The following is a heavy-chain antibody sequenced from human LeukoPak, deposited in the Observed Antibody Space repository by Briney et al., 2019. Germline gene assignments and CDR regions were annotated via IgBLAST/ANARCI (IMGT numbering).Heavy chain of an antibody. V-gene: IGHV1-2*02. CDR3: ARERSSGWYFDY. CDR1: GYTFTGYY. Sequence: ASVKVSCKASGYTFTGYYMHWVRQAPGQGLERMGWINPNSGGTNYAQKFQGRVTMTRDTSISTAYMELSRLRSDDTAVYYCARERSSGWYFDYWGQGTLVTVSS. J-gene: IGHJ4*02. D-gene: IGHD6-19*01. CDR2: INPNSGGT.